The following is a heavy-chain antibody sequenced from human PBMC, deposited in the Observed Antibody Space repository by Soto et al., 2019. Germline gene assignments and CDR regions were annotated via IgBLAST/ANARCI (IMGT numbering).Heavy chain of an antibody. D-gene: IGHD3-3*01. J-gene: IGHJ4*02. CDR3: ARAPVGLDTISYFDY. CDR1: GDSVSSGSFH. V-gene: IGHV4-30-4*01. CDR2: XXNXXSX. Sequence: TLSLTCTVSGDSVSSGSFHWSWLRRPPGKGLEWXGYXXNXXSXXXXXSXXXRMHMSLDATRNHYSLRLTYVTAADTAVYFCARAPVGLDTISYFDYWGQGKLVTVSS.